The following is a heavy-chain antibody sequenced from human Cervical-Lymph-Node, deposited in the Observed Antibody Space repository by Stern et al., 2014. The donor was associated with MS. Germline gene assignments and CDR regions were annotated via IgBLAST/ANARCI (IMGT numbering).Heavy chain of an antibody. J-gene: IGHJ4*02. CDR3: ARDFSDYYDSSGYFRH. Sequence: QVQLMQSGAEVKKPGASVRISCEASGYNFTIYYIHWVRQARGQGLEWMGIINPSGGRASYAQKFQGRVTMTSDTSTNTIYMDLNSLRSEDTAVYYCARDFSDYYDSSGYFRHWGQGTLVTVSS. D-gene: IGHD3-22*01. V-gene: IGHV1-46*01. CDR1: GYNFTIYY. CDR2: INPSGGRA.